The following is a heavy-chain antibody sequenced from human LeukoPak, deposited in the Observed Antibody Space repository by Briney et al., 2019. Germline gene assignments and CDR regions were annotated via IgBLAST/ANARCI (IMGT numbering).Heavy chain of an antibody. V-gene: IGHV3-11*01. CDR2: ISSSGSTI. J-gene: IGHJ2*01. Sequence: GGSLRLSCAASGFTFSNAWMSWIRQAPGKGLEWVSYISSSGSTIYYADSVKGRFTISRDNAKNSLYLQMNSLRAEDTAVYYCARDLGGSYYSDLWGRGTLVTVSS. D-gene: IGHD1-26*01. CDR3: ARDLGGSYYSDL. CDR1: GFTFSNAW.